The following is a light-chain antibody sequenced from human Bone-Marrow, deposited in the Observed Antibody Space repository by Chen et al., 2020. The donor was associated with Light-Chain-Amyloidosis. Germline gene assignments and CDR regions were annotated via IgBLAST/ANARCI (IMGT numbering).Light chain of an antibody. J-gene: IGLJ3*02. V-gene: IGLV3-21*02. CDR1: NIGSKS. CDR3: QVWDRSSDRPV. Sequence: SSDLTQPSSVSVAPGQTATLACGGNNIGSKSLHWYQQTPGQAPLLVVYDDSDRPSGIPERLSGSNCGNTATLTISRVEAGDEADYYCQVWDRSSDRPVFGGGTKLTVL. CDR2: DDS.